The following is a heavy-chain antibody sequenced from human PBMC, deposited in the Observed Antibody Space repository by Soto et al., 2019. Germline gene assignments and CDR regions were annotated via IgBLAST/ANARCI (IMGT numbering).Heavy chain of an antibody. V-gene: IGHV1-69*01. CDR3: ARAFPSSSSDP. CDR1: GVTFSSYA. Sequence: QVQLVQSGAEVKKPGSSVKVSCKASGVTFSSYAITWVRQAPGQGLEWMGGIIPIFGTANYAQKFQGRVTITADESLTTAYMELSILRSEDTAVYYCARAFPSSSSDPGGQGNLVTVSS. J-gene: IGHJ5*02. CDR2: IIPIFGTA.